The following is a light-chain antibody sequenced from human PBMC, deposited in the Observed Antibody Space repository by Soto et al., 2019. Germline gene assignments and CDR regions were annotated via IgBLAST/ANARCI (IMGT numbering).Light chain of an antibody. J-gene: IGKJ3*01. Sequence: EIVWTQSPGTLSLSPGERATLSCRASQSVSSSYLAWYQQKPGQAPRLLIYGASSRATGIPDRFSVSASGTDFTLTISRLEPEDFAVYYCQHYGTSALFGPGTKVDIK. CDR1: QSVSSSY. CDR2: GAS. CDR3: QHYGTSAL. V-gene: IGKV3-20*01.